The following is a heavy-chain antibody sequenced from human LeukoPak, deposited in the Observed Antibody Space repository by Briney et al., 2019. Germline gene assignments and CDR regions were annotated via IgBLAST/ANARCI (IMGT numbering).Heavy chain of an antibody. D-gene: IGHD3-22*01. J-gene: IGHJ5*02. CDR3: AREKGDYYDSSGYSPDNWFDP. CDR2: IYTSGST. V-gene: IGHV4-4*07. Sequence: PSETLSLTCTVSGGSISSYYWSWIRQPAGKGLEWIGRIYTSGSTYYNPSLKSRVTISVDTSKNQFSLKLSSVTAADTAVYHCAREKGDYYDSSGYSPDNWFDPWGQGTLVTVSS. CDR1: GGSISSYY.